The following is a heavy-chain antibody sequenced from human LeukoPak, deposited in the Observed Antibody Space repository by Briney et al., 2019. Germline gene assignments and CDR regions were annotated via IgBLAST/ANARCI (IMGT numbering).Heavy chain of an antibody. CDR1: GGSFSGYY. CDR2: INHTGTT. D-gene: IGHD5-18*01. CDR3: ARHRGYTYGDY. Sequence: SETLSLTCAVYGGSFSGYYWSWIRQPPGKGLEWIGEINHTGTTNYNPSLKSRVTISLGTSKSQFSLKMSSVTAADTAVYYCARHRGYTYGDYWGQGTLVTVSS. J-gene: IGHJ4*02. V-gene: IGHV4-34*01.